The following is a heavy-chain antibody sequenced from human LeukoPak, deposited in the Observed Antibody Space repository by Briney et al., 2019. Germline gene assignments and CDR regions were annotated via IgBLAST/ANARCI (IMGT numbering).Heavy chain of an antibody. CDR3: ARDSPDCGSTTCYKDWFDP. CDR1: GGSISSGTYY. J-gene: IGHJ5*02. V-gene: IGHV4-39*07. D-gene: IGHD2-2*02. CDR2: VYYSGST. Sequence: SETLSLTCTVSGGSISSGTYYWGWIRQPPGKGLQWIGSVYYSGSTYYNPSLQSRVTISVDASKNHFSLKLSSVTAADTAVYYCARDSPDCGSTTCYKDWFDPWGQGTLVTVSS.